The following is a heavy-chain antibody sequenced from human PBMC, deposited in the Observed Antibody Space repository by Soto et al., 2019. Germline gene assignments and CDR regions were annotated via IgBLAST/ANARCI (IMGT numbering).Heavy chain of an antibody. D-gene: IGHD2-8*01. J-gene: IGHJ4*02. Sequence: GGSLRLSCATSGFTFSSNGMSWVRQAPGKGLDWVSGISGSGRNTYYADFVKGRFTISRDNSKNTPFLQMNSLRVEDTAVYYCAKNGLSDSPSAIDSWGQGTLVTVSS. CDR1: GFTFSSNG. CDR3: AKNGLSDSPSAIDS. CDR2: ISGSGRNT. V-gene: IGHV3-23*01.